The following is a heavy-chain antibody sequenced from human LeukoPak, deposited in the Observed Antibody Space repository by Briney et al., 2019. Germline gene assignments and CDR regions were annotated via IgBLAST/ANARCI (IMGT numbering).Heavy chain of an antibody. CDR2: ISYDGSNK. CDR3: ARGWELLTDAFDI. D-gene: IGHD1-26*01. V-gene: IGHV3-30-3*01. J-gene: IGHJ3*02. Sequence: GGSLRLSCAASGLTFSSYAMHWVRQAPGKGLEWVAVISYDGSNKYYADSVRGRFTISRDNAKNSLYLQMNSLRAEDTAVYYCARGWELLTDAFDIWGQGTMVTVSS. CDR1: GLTFSSYA.